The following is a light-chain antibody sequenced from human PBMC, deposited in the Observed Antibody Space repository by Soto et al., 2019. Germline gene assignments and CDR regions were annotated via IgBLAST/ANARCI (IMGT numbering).Light chain of an antibody. Sequence: EIVLTQSPATLSLSPGERAALSCRASQSVGRFLARYQQKPGQAPRLLIYDASNRATGIPARFSGSGSGTDFPLAINKLEPEDFAVYYCQQRGGWPLTFGGGTKVEIK. CDR3: QQRGGWPLT. CDR2: DAS. V-gene: IGKV3-11*01. J-gene: IGKJ4*01. CDR1: QSVGRF.